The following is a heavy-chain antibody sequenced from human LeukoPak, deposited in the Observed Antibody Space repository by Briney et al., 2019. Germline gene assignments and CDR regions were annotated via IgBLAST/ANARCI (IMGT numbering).Heavy chain of an antibody. CDR2: IQYDGSKT. Sequence: PGRSLRLSCAASGFTLSNYGMHWVRQAPGKGLEWVAAIQYDGSKTYYADSVKGRLTISRDNSKNTVYLQMNSLRGEDTAVYYCARDNCGSPSCYDYWGQGTLVTVSS. V-gene: IGHV3-33*05. J-gene: IGHJ4*02. CDR1: GFTLSNYG. D-gene: IGHD2-2*01. CDR3: ARDNCGSPSCYDY.